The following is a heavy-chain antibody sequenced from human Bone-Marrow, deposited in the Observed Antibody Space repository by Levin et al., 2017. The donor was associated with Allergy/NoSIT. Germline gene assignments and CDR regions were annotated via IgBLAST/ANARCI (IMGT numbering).Heavy chain of an antibody. J-gene: IGHJ4*02. CDR1: GFTFSSYA. D-gene: IGHD5-18*01. V-gene: IGHV3-64D*06. Sequence: GGSLRLSCSASGFTFSSYAMHWVRQAPGKGLEYFSAISSNGGSTYYADSVKGRFTISRDNSKNTLYLQMSSLRAEDTAVYYCVKEDVDTAMDFDYWGQGTLVTVSS. CDR3: VKEDVDTAMDFDY. CDR2: ISSNGGST.